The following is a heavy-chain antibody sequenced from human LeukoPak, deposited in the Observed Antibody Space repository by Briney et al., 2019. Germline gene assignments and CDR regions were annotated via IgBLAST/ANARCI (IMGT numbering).Heavy chain of an antibody. CDR1: GGSISSYY. CDR3: ARTGYGDYCHRY. CDR2: IYYSGST. V-gene: IGHV4-59*01. J-gene: IGHJ4*02. D-gene: IGHD4-17*01. Sequence: SETLSLTCTVSGGSISSYYWSWIRQPPGKGLEWIGYIYYSGSTNYDPSLKSRVTISVDTSKNQFSLKLSSVTAADTAVYYCARTGYGDYCHRYWGQGTLVTVSS.